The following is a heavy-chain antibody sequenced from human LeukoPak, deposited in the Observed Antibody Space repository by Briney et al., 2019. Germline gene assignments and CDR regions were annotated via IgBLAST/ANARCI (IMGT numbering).Heavy chain of an antibody. CDR2: IYYSGST. J-gene: IGHJ5*02. CDR3: ARGDYDILTGSGWFDP. Sequence: SETLSLTCTVSGGSISSYYWSWIRQPPGKGLEWIGYIYYSGSTNYNPSLKSRVTISVDTSKNQFSLKLSSVTAADTAVYYCARGDYDILTGSGWFDPWGQGTLVTVSS. D-gene: IGHD3-9*01. CDR1: GGSISSYY. V-gene: IGHV4-59*12.